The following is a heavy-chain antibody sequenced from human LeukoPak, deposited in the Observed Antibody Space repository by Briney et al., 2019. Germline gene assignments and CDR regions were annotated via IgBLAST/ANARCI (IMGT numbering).Heavy chain of an antibody. CDR1: GGSISSSSYY. Sequence: PSETLSLTCTVSGGSISSSSYYWGWIRQPPGKGLEWIGSIYYSGSTYYNPSLKSRVTISVDTSKNQFSLKLSSVTAADTAVYYCAYDGSGYYHDAFDIWGQGTMVTVSS. D-gene: IGHD3-22*01. V-gene: IGHV4-39*01. CDR2: IYYSGST. CDR3: AYDGSGYYHDAFDI. J-gene: IGHJ3*02.